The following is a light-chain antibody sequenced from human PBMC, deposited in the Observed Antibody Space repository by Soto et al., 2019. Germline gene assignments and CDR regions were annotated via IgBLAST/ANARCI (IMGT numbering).Light chain of an antibody. J-gene: IGKJ1*01. CDR3: QQYGSSPLT. Sequence: EIVLTQSPGTLSLSPGERATLSCRASQSVSSSSLAWYQQKPCQAPRPLIYGASSRAIGIPDRFSGSGSGTDFTLTISRLEPEDFAVYSCQQYGSSPLTYGQGTKVELK. CDR2: GAS. CDR1: QSVSSSS. V-gene: IGKV3-20*01.